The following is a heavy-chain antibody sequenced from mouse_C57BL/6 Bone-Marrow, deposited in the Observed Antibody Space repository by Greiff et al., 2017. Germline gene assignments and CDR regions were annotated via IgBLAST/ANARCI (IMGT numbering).Heavy chain of an antibody. J-gene: IGHJ1*03. Sequence: QVQLQQPGTELVKPGASVKLSCKASGYTFTSYWMHWVKQSPGQGLEWIGNINPNNGGTNYNEQFKNKATLTVDKSSSAAYMQLSSLTSEDSAVYYCATNWDRYFDVWGTGTTVTVSS. CDR3: ATNWDRYFDV. CDR2: INPNNGGT. V-gene: IGHV1-53*01. D-gene: IGHD4-1*01. CDR1: GYTFTSYW.